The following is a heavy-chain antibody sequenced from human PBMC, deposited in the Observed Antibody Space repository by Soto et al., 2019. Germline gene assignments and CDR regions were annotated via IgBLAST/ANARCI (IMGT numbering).Heavy chain of an antibody. CDR3: ARGGIAAVTDAFDI. Sequence: PGGSLRLSCAASGFTFSSYWMHWVRQAPGKGLVWVSRINSDGSSTSYADSVKGRFTISRDNAKNTLYLQMNSLRAEDTAVYYCARGGIAAVTDAFDIWGQGTMVTVSS. J-gene: IGHJ3*02. CDR2: INSDGSST. D-gene: IGHD6-13*01. V-gene: IGHV3-74*01. CDR1: GFTFSSYW.